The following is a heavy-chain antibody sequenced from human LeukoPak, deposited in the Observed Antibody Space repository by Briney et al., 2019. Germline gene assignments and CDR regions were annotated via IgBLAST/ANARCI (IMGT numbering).Heavy chain of an antibody. V-gene: IGHV3-30*02. CDR3: ARESRDYYGSGSYWASPLDAFDI. CDR1: GFTFSSYG. Sequence: GGSLRLSCAASGFTFSSYGMHWVRQAPGKGLEWVAFIRYDGSNKYYADSVKGRFTISRDNAKNSLYLQMNSLRAEDTAVYYCARESRDYYGSGSYWASPLDAFDIWGQGTMVTVSS. D-gene: IGHD3-10*01. J-gene: IGHJ3*02. CDR2: IRYDGSNK.